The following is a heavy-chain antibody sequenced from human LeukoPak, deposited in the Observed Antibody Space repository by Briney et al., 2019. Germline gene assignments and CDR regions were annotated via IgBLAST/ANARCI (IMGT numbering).Heavy chain of an antibody. CDR1: GFTFSRYN. D-gene: IGHD6-19*01. CDR2: ISSRSSCI. Sequence: GGSLRLSCAGSGFTFSRYNMNWFRQAAGKGLERVSSISSRSSCIFYADSVKGRFTISRDNAKNSLYLQMNSLGAEDTVVYYCARDAQWLVPEGYYYYMDVWGKGTTVTVSS. J-gene: IGHJ6*03. CDR3: ARDAQWLVPEGYYYYMDV. V-gene: IGHV3-21*01.